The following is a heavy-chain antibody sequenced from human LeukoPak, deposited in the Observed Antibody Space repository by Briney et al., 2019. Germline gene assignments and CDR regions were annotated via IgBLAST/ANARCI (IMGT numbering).Heavy chain of an antibody. CDR1: GFTFSDYY. V-gene: IGHV3-11*06. J-gene: IGHJ4*02. CDR2: ISGSGSDT. CDR3: ARDLPHTAMVSGFDY. D-gene: IGHD5-18*01. Sequence: GGSLRLSCAASGFTFSDYYMTWIRQAPGKGLEWLSYISGSGSDTNYVDSVQGRFTISRDNAKNSLYLQMNSLRAEDTAVYYCARDLPHTAMVSGFDYWGQGTLVTVSS.